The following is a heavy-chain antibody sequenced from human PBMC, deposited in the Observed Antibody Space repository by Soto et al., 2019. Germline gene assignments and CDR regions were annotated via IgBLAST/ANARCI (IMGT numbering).Heavy chain of an antibody. J-gene: IGHJ4*02. CDR1: GFTFSSYA. V-gene: IGHV3-30-3*01. D-gene: IGHD2-2*01. Sequence: QVQLVESGGGVVQPGRSLRLSCAASGFTFSSYAMHWVRQAPGKGLEWVAVISYDGSNKYYADAVKGRFTISRDNSKNTLYLQMNSLRAADTAVYYCAREPIFMGYWSSTSCSEPRFDHWGQGTLVTVSS. CDR3: AREPIFMGYWSSTSCSEPRFDH. CDR2: ISYDGSNK.